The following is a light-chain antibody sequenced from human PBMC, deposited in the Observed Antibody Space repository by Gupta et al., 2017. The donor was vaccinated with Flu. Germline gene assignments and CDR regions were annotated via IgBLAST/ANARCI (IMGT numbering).Light chain of an antibody. J-gene: IGKJ4*01. CDR2: EVS. Sequence: IVVAPTSLSLSFTSGQPPPISCKSSQSRLHIYGKIYLYWYLQKPGQAPQLLIYEVSSRFSGVPDRFSGSGSGTDFTLKISRVEAEDVGVYYCMQSIQLPLTFGGGTKVEIK. V-gene: IGKV2D-29*01. CDR1: QSRLHIYGKIY. CDR3: MQSIQLPLT.